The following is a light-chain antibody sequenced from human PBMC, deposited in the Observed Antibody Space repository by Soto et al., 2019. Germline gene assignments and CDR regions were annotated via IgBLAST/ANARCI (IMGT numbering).Light chain of an antibody. CDR1: QSILYSSNNKNY. V-gene: IGKV4-1*01. Sequence: DIVMTQSPDSLAVSLGERATINCKSSQSILYSSNNKNYLVWYQQKPGQPPKVLIYWASTRESGVPDRFSGSGSGTDFTLKISRVEAEDVAVYYCMQGTLWPPTFGGGTKVDIK. CDR3: MQGTLWPPT. J-gene: IGKJ4*01. CDR2: WAS.